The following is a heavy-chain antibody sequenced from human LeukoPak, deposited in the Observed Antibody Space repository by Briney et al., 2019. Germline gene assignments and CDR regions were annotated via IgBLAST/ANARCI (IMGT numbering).Heavy chain of an antibody. Sequence: GGSLRLSCVASGFYFTSSEMNWVRQAPGKGLEWISYISTSVNTIHYADSVKGRFTISRDNPKNSLYLQMNSLRAEDTAVYYCARERTAADGSYFLGWFDPWGQGTLVTVSS. CDR3: ARERTAADGSYFLGWFDP. CDR2: ISTSVNTI. CDR1: GFYFTSSE. V-gene: IGHV3-48*03. J-gene: IGHJ5*02. D-gene: IGHD6-13*01.